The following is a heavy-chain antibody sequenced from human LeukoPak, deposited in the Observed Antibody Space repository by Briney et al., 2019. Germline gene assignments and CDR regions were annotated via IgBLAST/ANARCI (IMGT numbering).Heavy chain of an antibody. D-gene: IGHD3-22*01. CDR1: GFTFSSYG. CDR3: ANGYYDSSGYYYVGAFDI. J-gene: IGHJ3*02. Sequence: HPGGSLRLSCVASGFTFSSYGMHWVRQAPGKGLEWVAFIRYDGSNKYYADSVKGRFTISRDNSKNTLYLQMNSLRAEDTAVYYCANGYYDSSGYYYVGAFDIWGQGTMVTVSS. V-gene: IGHV3-30*02. CDR2: IRYDGSNK.